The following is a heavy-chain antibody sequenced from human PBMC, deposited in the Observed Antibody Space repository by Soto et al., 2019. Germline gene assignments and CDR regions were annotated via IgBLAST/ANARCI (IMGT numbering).Heavy chain of an antibody. J-gene: IGHJ3*02. CDR1: GYPVTAYY. CDR3: ARGWGVGVAGSAAFDM. D-gene: IGHD3-3*01. Sequence: QLHLVQSGAVVKKPGASVTVSCSASGYPVTAYYMHWVRQAPGRGLEWMGGINPATGAAKYTQTFQGRVTMTRDTSTSTVFMELSGLTSEDTAVFYCARGWGVGVAGSAAFDMWGQGTLVTGSS. CDR2: INPATGAA. V-gene: IGHV1-2*02.